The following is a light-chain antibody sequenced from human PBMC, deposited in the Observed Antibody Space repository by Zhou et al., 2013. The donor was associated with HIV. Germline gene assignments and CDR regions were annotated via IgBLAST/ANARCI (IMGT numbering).Light chain of an antibody. CDR3: MQGLQSVT. CDR2: LGS. V-gene: IGKV2-28*01. J-gene: IGKJ5*01. Sequence: DIVMTQSPLSLPVTPGEPASISCRSSQSLLHSNGYNYLDWYLQKPGQSPQLLIYLGSNRASGVPDRFSGSGSGTDFTLNISRVEAEDVGVYYCMQGLQSVTFGPGTRLXIK. CDR1: QSLLHSNGYNY.